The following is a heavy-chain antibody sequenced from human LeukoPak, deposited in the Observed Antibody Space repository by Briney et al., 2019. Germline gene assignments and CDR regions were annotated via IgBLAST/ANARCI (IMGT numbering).Heavy chain of an antibody. CDR3: ARIPFGDLWFGERTDLMVDY. CDR2: INHSGST. D-gene: IGHD3-10*01. CDR1: GGSFSGYY. J-gene: IGHJ4*02. V-gene: IGHV4-34*01. Sequence: SETLSLTCAVYGGSFSGYYWSWIRQPPGKGLEWIGEINHSGSTNYNPSLKSRVTISVDTSKNQFSLKLSSVTAADTAVYYCARIPFGDLWFGERTDLMVDYWGQGTLVTVSS.